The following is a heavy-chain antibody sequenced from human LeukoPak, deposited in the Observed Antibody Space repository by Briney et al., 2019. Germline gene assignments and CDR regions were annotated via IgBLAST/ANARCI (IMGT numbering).Heavy chain of an antibody. D-gene: IGHD2-15*01. Sequence: GGSLRLSCAASGFTFRNYWMGWVRKAPGKGLERVANTKTDGTAEYYADSVRGRFTTSRDNANNFLYLQMNSLRGEDTAVYYCARDGGLHTNFDYWGQGTLVTVSS. V-gene: IGHV3-7*01. CDR3: ARDGGLHTNFDY. J-gene: IGHJ4*02. CDR2: TKTDGTAE. CDR1: GFTFRNYW.